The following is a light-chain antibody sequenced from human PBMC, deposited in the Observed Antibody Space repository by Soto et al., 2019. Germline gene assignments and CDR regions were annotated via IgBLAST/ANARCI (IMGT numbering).Light chain of an antibody. J-gene: IGLJ1*01. CDR1: SSDVGGYNY. CDR2: EVS. Sequence: QSALTQPASVSGSPGQSITISCTGTSSDVGGYNYVSWYQQHPGKAPKLMIYEVSNRPSGVSYRFSGSKSGNTAPLAISGLQAEDEADYYCSSYTGSSTLLFGSGTKVAVL. CDR3: SSYTGSSTLL. V-gene: IGLV2-14*01.